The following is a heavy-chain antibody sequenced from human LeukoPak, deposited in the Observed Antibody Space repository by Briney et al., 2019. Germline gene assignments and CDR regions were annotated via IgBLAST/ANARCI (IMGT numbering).Heavy chain of an antibody. CDR3: AKSANTDTAFDV. CDR2: ISYDGRIR. J-gene: IGHJ3*01. Sequence: PWGSLRLSCAASGFPFGSYSMHWVRQAPGKGLEWVAVISYDGRIRYYGDSVKGRFTISRDTSKQTLYLQMNSLRAEDTALYYCAKSANTDTAFDVWGHGTIVTVSS. D-gene: IGHD2-2*02. V-gene: IGHV3-30*18. CDR1: GFPFGSYS.